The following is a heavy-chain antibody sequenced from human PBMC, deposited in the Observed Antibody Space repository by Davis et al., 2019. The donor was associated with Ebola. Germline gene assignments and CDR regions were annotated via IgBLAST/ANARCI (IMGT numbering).Heavy chain of an antibody. J-gene: IGHJ4*02. Sequence: GGSLRLSCAASGFTFSSYAMSWVRQAPGKGLEWLSTINTSGGTTYYADSVKGRFTISRDNSKNTLYLQMNSLRAEDTAVYYCAKAGHCGNYCSFDSWGQGTLVTVSS. D-gene: IGHD1-26*01. CDR3: AKAGHCGNYCSFDS. V-gene: IGHV3-23*01. CDR1: GFTFSSYA. CDR2: INTSGGTT.